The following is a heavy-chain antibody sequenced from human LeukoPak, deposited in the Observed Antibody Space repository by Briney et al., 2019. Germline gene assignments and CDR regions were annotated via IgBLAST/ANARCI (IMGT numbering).Heavy chain of an antibody. CDR2: IYYSGTT. CDR1: GGSISSYY. Sequence: SETLSLTCTVPGGSISSYYWSWIRQPPGKGLEWIGYIYYSGTTNYNPSLKSRVTISVDTSKNQFSLKPSSVTAADTAVYYCARHEDTAMGIDYWGQGTLVTVSS. CDR3: ARHEDTAMGIDY. J-gene: IGHJ4*02. V-gene: IGHV4-59*08. D-gene: IGHD5-18*01.